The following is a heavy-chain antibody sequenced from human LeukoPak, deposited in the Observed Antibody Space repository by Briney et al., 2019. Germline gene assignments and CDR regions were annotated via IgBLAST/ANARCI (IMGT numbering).Heavy chain of an antibody. D-gene: IGHD4-17*01. V-gene: IGHV3-9*01. CDR2: ISWNSGSI. Sequence: GGSLRLSCAASGFTFDDYAMHWVRQAPGKGLEWVSGISWNSGSIGYADSVKGRFTISRDNAKNSLYLQMNSLRAEDTALYYCAKDTNGDYGWYFDLWGRGTLVTVSS. CDR3: AKDTNGDYGWYFDL. CDR1: GFTFDDYA. J-gene: IGHJ2*01.